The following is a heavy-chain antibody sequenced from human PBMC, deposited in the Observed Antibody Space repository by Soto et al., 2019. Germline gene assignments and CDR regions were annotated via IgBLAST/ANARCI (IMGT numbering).Heavy chain of an antibody. D-gene: IGHD3-16*01. J-gene: IGHJ3*02. V-gene: IGHV3-33*01. CDR2: MWYDGTNK. CDR1: GFTFRIYS. Sequence: QVQLVESGGGVVQPGRSLRLSCAASGFTFRIYSMHWVLQSPGKGLEWVAVMWYDGTNKYYGESVKGRFTSSRDNSENKLYLQMNSLRVEDTAVYYCARDATFGTKGGSFDIWGHGKLVTVSS. CDR3: ARDATFGTKGGSFDI.